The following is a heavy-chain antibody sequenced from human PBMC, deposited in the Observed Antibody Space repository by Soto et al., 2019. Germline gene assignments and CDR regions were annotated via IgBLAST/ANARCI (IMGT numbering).Heavy chain of an antibody. Sequence: QLQLQESGPGLVKPSETLSLTCSVSGASVSSTSYYWGWIRQPPGMGLRWIGSLHYSGSIDYSPSLKGRVSMSLDTSKNQVSLRLSSVTAADTAVYYCGRHSHMLNNWFDPWGQGTLVTVSS. CDR1: GASVSSTSYY. V-gene: IGHV4-39*01. CDR2: LHYSGSI. CDR3: GRHSHMLNNWFDP. D-gene: IGHD3-10*02. J-gene: IGHJ5*02.